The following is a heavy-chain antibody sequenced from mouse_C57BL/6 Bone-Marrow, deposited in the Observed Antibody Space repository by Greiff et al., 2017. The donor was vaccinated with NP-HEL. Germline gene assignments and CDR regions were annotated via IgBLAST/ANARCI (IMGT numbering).Heavy chain of an antibody. V-gene: IGHV1-64*01. J-gene: IGHJ3*01. CDR1: GYTFTSYW. D-gene: IGHD2-4*01. Sequence: QVQLKQPGAELVKPGASVKLSCKASGYTFTSYWMHWVKQRPGQGLEWIGMIHPNSGSTNYNEKFKSKATLTVDKSSSTAYMQLSSLTSEDSAVYYCARTHYDYDKGFAYWGQGTLVTVSA. CDR2: IHPNSGST. CDR3: ARTHYDYDKGFAY.